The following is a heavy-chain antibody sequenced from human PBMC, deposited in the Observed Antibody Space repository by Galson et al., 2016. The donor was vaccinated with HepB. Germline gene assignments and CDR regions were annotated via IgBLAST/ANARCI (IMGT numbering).Heavy chain of an antibody. V-gene: IGHV4-39*07. J-gene: IGHJ5*02. CDR1: GGSIRSSSNY. CDR3: ARTSSGSLRRWDNWFDP. Sequence: SETLSLTCTVSGGSIRSSSNYWGWIRQPPAKGLEWIGEIFHSGKTRYNPSLRSRVTISLDKSKNQFSLILFSVTAADTAVYYCARTSSGSLRRWDNWFDPWGQGSLVIVSS. D-gene: IGHD4-23*01. CDR2: IFHSGKT.